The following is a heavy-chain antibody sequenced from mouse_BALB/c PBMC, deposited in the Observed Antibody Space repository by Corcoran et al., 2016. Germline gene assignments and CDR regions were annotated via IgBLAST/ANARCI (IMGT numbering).Heavy chain of an antibody. Sequence: QVQLQQSAAELARPGASMKMSCKASGYTFTSYTMHWVKQRPGQGLEWIGYINPSSEYTDYNQKFKDKTTLTADKSSSAAYMQLSSLTSEDSAVYYCARRWDWYFDVWGAGTTVTVSS. CDR2: INPSSEYT. V-gene: IGHV1-4*02. CDR3: ARRWDWYFDV. CDR1: GYTFTSYT. D-gene: IGHD4-1*01. J-gene: IGHJ1*01.